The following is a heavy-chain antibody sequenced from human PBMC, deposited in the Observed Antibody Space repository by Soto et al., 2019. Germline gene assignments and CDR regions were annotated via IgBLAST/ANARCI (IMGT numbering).Heavy chain of an antibody. CDR3: AKGLRDIVVVVAATELDY. J-gene: IGHJ4*02. CDR2: ISYDGSNK. D-gene: IGHD2-15*01. Sequence: PGGSLRLSCAASGFTFSSYGMHWVLQAPGKGLEWVAVISYDGSNKYYADSVKGRFTISRDNSKNTLYLQMNSLRAEDTAVYYCAKGLRDIVVVVAATELDYWGQGTLVTVXS. V-gene: IGHV3-30*18. CDR1: GFTFSSYG.